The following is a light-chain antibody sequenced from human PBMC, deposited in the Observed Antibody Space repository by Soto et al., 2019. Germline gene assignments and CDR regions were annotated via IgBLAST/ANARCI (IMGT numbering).Light chain of an antibody. Sequence: DIQMTQSTSSLSASVGDSLAVTCRASQSITNYLNWYQHKPGKAPDLLIYGASSLQSGVTSRFTGSGSGTDFTLTITDLQPEDFATYYCQQNYSIPITFGQGTRLEIK. V-gene: IGKV1-39*01. CDR2: GAS. J-gene: IGKJ5*01. CDR3: QQNYSIPIT. CDR1: QSITNY.